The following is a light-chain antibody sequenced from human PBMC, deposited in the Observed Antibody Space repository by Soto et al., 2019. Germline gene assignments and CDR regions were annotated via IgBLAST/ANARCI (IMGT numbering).Light chain of an antibody. CDR3: QQYNNWPWT. CDR2: GAS. CDR1: QRISDT. Sequence: EIPMTQSPVTLTVSPGGRATLSCRASQRISDTLAWYQQNPGQAPRLLIHGASTRAPGFPARFSGNGSGTDFTLTISSLQSEDFAVYYCQQYNNWPWTFGQGTKVDIK. V-gene: IGKV3-15*01. J-gene: IGKJ1*01.